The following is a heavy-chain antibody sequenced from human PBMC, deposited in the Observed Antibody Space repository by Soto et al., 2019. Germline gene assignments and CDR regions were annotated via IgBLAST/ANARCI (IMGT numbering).Heavy chain of an antibody. D-gene: IGHD3-10*01. CDR3: ATYGSGAKIYY. J-gene: IGHJ4*02. Sequence: QVQLVQSGAEVKKPGASVKVSCKASGYTFTSYGISWVRQAPGQGLEWMGWITTYNGNTNYAQRLQGRVTMTTDTSTSTVYMELRSLRPDDTAVYYCATYGSGAKIYYWGQGTLVTVSS. CDR1: GYTFTSYG. V-gene: IGHV1-18*01. CDR2: ITTYNGNT.